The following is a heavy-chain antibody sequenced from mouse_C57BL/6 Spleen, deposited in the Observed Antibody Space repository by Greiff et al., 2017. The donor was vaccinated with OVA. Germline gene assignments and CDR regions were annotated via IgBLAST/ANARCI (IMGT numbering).Heavy chain of an antibody. CDR2: ISYSGST. J-gene: IGHJ3*01. D-gene: IGHD2-2*01. V-gene: IGHV3-1*01. CDR3: ARAGDGYDGAWYAY. Sequence: VQLKQSGPGMVKPSQSLSLTCTVTGYSITSGYDWHWIRHFPGNKLEWMGYISYSGSTNYNPSLKSRISITHDTSKNHFFLKLNSVTTEDTATYYCARAGDGYDGAWYAYWGQGTLVTVSA. CDR1: GYSITSGYD.